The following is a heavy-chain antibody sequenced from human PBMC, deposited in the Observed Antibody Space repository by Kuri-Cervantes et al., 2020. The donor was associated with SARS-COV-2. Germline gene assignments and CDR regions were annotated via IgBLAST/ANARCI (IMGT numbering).Heavy chain of an antibody. CDR2: IYWDDDK. CDR3: AHAGGVADRGWFDP. CDR1: GFSLSTSGVG. J-gene: IGHJ5*02. V-gene: IGHV2-5*02. D-gene: IGHD6-13*01. Sequence: SGPTLVQPTQTLTLTCPFSGFSLSTSGVGVGWIRQPPGKSLEWLALIYWDDDKRYSPSLKSRLTITKDTSKNQVVLTMTNMDPVDTATYYCAHAGGVADRGWFDPWGQGTLVTVSS.